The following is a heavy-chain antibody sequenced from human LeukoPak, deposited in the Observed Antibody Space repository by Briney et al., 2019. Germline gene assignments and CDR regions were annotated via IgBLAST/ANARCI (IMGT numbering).Heavy chain of an antibody. D-gene: IGHD6-13*01. CDR1: GFTLSSYG. J-gene: IGHJ5*02. CDR3: ARCLAAAGNNWFDP. V-gene: IGHV3-30*02. Sequence: PGGSLRLSCAASGFTLSSYGMQWVRQAPGKGLEWVAFIRYDESNKDYADSVKGRFTISRDNSKNTLYLQMNSLRAEDTAVYYCARCLAAAGNNWFDPWGQGTLVTVSS. CDR2: IRYDESNK.